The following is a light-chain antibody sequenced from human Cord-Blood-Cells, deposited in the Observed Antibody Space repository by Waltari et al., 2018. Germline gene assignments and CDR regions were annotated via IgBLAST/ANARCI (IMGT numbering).Light chain of an antibody. J-gene: IGKJ2*01. V-gene: IGKV1-5*03. CDR1: QSISSY. CDR2: KAS. Sequence: DIQMTQSPSSLSASVGDRVTITCRASQSISSYLNWYQQKPGKAPKLLIYKASSLASGVPSRFSGSGSGTEFTLTISSLQPDDFATYYCQQYNSFGQGTKLEIK. CDR3: QQYNS.